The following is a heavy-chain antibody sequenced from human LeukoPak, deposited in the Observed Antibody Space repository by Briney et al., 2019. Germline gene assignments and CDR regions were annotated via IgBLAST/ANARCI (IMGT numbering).Heavy chain of an antibody. CDR3: ARGEDGWFDP. J-gene: IGHJ5*02. CDR2: IYYSGST. Sequence: SETLSLTCTVSGGSFSSGSYYWSWIRQPPGKGLEWIGYIYYSGSTNYNPSLKSRVTISVDTSKNQFSLKLSSVTAADTAVYYCARGEDGWFDPWGQGTLVTVSS. CDR1: GGSFSSGSYY. V-gene: IGHV4-61*01.